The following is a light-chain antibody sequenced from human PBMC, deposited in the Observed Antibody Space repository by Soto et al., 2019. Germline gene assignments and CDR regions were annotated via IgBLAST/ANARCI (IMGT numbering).Light chain of an antibody. CDR1: ESLSIN. Sequence: EIVMTQSPATLSVSPGERATLSCRASESLSINLAWFQQKPGQAPRLLIYGASTRATGIPARFSGSVSGTEFTITSSSLPYEDFAFYSCQQYNRWPLTFGGGTTVEIK. V-gene: IGKV3-15*01. CDR2: GAS. CDR3: QQYNRWPLT. J-gene: IGKJ4*01.